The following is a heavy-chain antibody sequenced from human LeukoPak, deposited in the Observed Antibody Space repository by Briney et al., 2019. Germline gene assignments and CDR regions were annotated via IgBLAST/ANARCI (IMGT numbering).Heavy chain of an antibody. CDR1: GYIFSSYY. V-gene: IGHV1-46*01. D-gene: IGHD2-2*01. Sequence: ASVKVSCKASGYIFSSYYMHGVRQTPGQGLEWMGIISPSGGSTTYAQKFQGRVTMTRDTSTSTVYMELSSLKSEDTAVYYCARQLPVYYYYMDVWGKGTTVTISS. CDR2: ISPSGGST. J-gene: IGHJ6*03. CDR3: ARQLPVYYYYMDV.